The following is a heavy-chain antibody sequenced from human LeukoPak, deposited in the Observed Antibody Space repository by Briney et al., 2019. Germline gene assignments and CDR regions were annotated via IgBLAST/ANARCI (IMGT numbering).Heavy chain of an antibody. V-gene: IGHV2-26*01. CDR1: GLSLSHARMG. J-gene: IGHJ5*02. D-gene: IGHD5-18*01. Sequence: SGPVLVKPTETLMLTSTVSGLSLSHARMGVSSSLQPPEKALEWLAHVFWNDEKSYITTLKSRLTISKDTSKSQMVLTMTNMRPGGTATYCWARRAHWSALVTSWSAPSGQGTLLTVSS. CDR3: ARRAHWSALVTSWSAP. CDR2: VFWNDEK.